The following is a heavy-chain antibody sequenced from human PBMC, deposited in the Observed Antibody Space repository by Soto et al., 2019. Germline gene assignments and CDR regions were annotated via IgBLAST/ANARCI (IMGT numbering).Heavy chain of an antibody. D-gene: IGHD3-16*01. CDR3: ARGLNVYYSDY. CDR2: IYYSGST. J-gene: IGHJ4*02. V-gene: IGHV4-59*08. CDR1: GGSISSYY. Sequence: SETLSLTCTVAGGSISSYYWSWIRQPPGKGLEWIGYIYYSGSTNYNPSLKSRVTISVDTSKNQFSLKLSSVTAADTAVYYCARGLNVYYSDYWGQGTLVTVSS.